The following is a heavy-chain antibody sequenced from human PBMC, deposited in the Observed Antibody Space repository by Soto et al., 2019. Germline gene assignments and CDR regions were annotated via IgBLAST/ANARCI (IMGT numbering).Heavy chain of an antibody. V-gene: IGHV4-59*01. CDR3: ARKSDMATIKGGDVFEI. Sequence: AETLSLTCTVSGGSISSYYWSWIRQPPGKGLEWIGYIYYSGSTNYNPSLKSRVTISVDTSKNQFSLKLSSVTAADTAVYYCARKSDMATIKGGDVFEIRGQRTMVIV. CDR1: GGSISSYY. D-gene: IGHD5-12*01. J-gene: IGHJ3*02. CDR2: IYYSGST.